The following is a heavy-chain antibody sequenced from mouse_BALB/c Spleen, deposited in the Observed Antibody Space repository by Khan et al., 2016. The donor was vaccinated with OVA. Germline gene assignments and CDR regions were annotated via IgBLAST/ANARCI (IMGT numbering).Heavy chain of an antibody. CDR2: INTYTGEP. CDR3: ARPPYFSYTLDH. CDR1: GYTFTNYG. V-gene: IGHV9-3-1*01. Sequence: QIQLVQSGPELKKPGETVKISCKASGYTFTNYGMNWVQRSPGKALKWMGWINTYTGEPTYADDFKGRFAFSLETSASTAYLQINNLTNEDTATYFCARPPYFSYTLDHWGQGTSVTVSS. D-gene: IGHD2-10*01. J-gene: IGHJ4*01.